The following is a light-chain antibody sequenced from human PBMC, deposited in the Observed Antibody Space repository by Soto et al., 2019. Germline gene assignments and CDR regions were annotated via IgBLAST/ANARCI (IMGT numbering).Light chain of an antibody. CDR3: QQYVGVPYT. V-gene: IGKV3-20*01. CDR1: ESISRDY. CDR2: GAS. J-gene: IGKJ2*01. Sequence: EIVLTQSPGTLSLSPGQRATLSCRASESISRDYLAWYQQRLGQAPRLLIYGASSGATGIPDRFSGSGSGTDFTLTISRLEPEDFAIDDCQQYVGVPYTFGQGTKLEIK.